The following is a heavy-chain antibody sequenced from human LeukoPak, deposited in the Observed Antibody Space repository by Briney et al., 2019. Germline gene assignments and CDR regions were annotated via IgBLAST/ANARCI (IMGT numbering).Heavy chain of an antibody. D-gene: IGHD3-22*01. CDR2: ISSSSSTI. Sequence: GGSLRLSCAASGFTFSSYSMNWVRQAPGKGLEWVSYISSSSSTIYYADSVKGRFTISRDNAKNSLYLQMNSLRAEDTAVYYCAKQSIYYDSSGFTAWGQGTLVTVSS. J-gene: IGHJ4*02. V-gene: IGHV3-48*04. CDR1: GFTFSSYS. CDR3: AKQSIYYDSSGFTA.